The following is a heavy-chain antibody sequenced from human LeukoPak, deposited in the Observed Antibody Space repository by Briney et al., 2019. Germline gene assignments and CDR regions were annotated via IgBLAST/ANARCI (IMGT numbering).Heavy chain of an antibody. CDR2: IRYDGSTK. D-gene: IGHD2-15*01. CDR1: GFTFSSYG. Sequence: PGGSLRLSCAASGFTFSSYGMHWVRQAPGKGLEWVAFIRYDGSTKYYADSVKGRFTISRDNSKNTLYLQMNSLRAEDTAVYYCARDLLYCSGGSCYSVHYFDYWGQGTLVTVSS. V-gene: IGHV3-30*02. J-gene: IGHJ4*02. CDR3: ARDLLYCSGGSCYSVHYFDY.